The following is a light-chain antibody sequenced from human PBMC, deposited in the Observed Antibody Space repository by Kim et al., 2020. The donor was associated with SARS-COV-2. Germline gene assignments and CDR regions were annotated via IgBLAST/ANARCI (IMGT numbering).Light chain of an antibody. Sequence: LGQTVRITCQGDSLRSYYASWYQQKPGQAPVLVIYGKNNRPSGIPDRFSGSSSGNTASLTITGAQAEDEADYYCNSRDSSGNHLEVFGGGTKLTVL. J-gene: IGLJ3*02. CDR3: NSRDSSGNHLEV. CDR1: SLRSYY. CDR2: GKN. V-gene: IGLV3-19*01.